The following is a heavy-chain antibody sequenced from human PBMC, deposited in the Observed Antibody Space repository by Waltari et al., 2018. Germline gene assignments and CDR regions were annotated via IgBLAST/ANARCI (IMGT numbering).Heavy chain of an antibody. D-gene: IGHD6-19*01. J-gene: IGHJ4*02. CDR3: AREVKSSEDY. V-gene: IGHV4-38-2*02. Sequence: QVQLQESGPGLVKPSEILSLTCTVSGYSISSGYYWGWIRQPPGKGLEWIGSIYHSGSTYYNPSLKSRVTISVDTSKNQFSLKLSSVTAADTAVYYCAREVKSSEDYWGQGTLVTVSS. CDR2: IYHSGST. CDR1: GYSISSGYY.